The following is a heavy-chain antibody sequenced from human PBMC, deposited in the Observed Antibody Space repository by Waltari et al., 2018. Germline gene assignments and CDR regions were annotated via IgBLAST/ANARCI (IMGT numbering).Heavy chain of an antibody. V-gene: IGHV3-23*01. CDR3: AKDDILTGYYREYYFDY. J-gene: IGHJ4*02. Sequence: EVQLLESGGGLVQPGGSLRLSCAASGFTFSSYAMSWVRQAPGKGLEWVSAIWGMGGSTYYADSGKCRFTISRDNSKNTLYLQMNSLRAEDTAVYYCAKDDILTGYYREYYFDYWGQGTLVTVSS. D-gene: IGHD3-9*01. CDR2: IWGMGGST. CDR1: GFTFSSYA.